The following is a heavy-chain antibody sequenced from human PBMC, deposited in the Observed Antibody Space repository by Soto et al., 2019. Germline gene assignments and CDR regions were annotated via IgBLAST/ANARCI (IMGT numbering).Heavy chain of an antibody. CDR1: GFIFKDFA. D-gene: IGHD3-3*01. J-gene: IGHJ5*02. Sequence: VQLFESGGGLVEPGESLRLSCAASGFIFKDFAMSWVRQAPGKGLEWVSTITTSDDIAYSADSVRGRFTISRDNSANTVFIQMSSLRGDDTATYYCTKGDSSGYFDPSTGYSTPDHWGQGTLVTVSS. V-gene: IGHV3-23*01. CDR2: ITTSDDIA. CDR3: TKGDSSGYFDPSTGYSTPDH.